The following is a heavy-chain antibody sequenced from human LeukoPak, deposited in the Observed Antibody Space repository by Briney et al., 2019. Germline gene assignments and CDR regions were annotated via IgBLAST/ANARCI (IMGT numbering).Heavy chain of an antibody. CDR1: GYTFTGYY. V-gene: IGHV1-2*02. Sequence: ASVTVSCKASGYTFTGYYMHWVRQAPGQGLEWMGWINPNSGGTNYAQKFQGRVTMTRDTSASRVYMELSSLKSEDMAFYYCARGGAVAGTKSNWFDPWGQGTLVTVSS. D-gene: IGHD6-19*01. CDR3: ARGGAVAGTKSNWFDP. J-gene: IGHJ5*02. CDR2: INPNSGGT.